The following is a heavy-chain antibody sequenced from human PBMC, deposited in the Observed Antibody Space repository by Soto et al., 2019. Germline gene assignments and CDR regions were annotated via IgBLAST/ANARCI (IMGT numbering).Heavy chain of an antibody. Sequence: SGPTLVNPTQTLTLTCTFSGFSLSTSGVGVGWIRQPPGKALEWLALIYWDDDKRYSPSLKSRLTITKDTSKNQVVLTMTNMDPVDTATYYCAHRQGGRYYGSGSYDWFDPWGQGTMVTVSS. D-gene: IGHD3-10*01. J-gene: IGHJ5*02. V-gene: IGHV2-5*02. CDR2: IYWDDDK. CDR1: GFSLSTSGVG. CDR3: AHRQGGRYYGSGSYDWFDP.